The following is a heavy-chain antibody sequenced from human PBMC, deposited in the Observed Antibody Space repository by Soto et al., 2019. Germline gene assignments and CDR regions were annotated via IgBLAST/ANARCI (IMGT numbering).Heavy chain of an antibody. CDR3: AREDGYNYSPYYYYYYGMDV. V-gene: IGHV3-11*01. CDR2: ISSSGRTI. J-gene: IGHJ6*02. D-gene: IGHD5-12*01. Sequence: QVPLVESGGGLVKPGGPLRLSCAASGFTFSDYYMSWIRQAPGKGLEWVSYISSSGRTIYYADSVKGRFTISRDNAKNSLYLQMNSLRAEDTAVYYCAREDGYNYSPYYYYYYGMDVWGQGTTVTVSS. CDR1: GFTFSDYY.